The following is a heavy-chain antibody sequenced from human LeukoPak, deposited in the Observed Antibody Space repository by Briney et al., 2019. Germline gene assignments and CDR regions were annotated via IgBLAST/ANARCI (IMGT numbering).Heavy chain of an antibody. CDR1: GGPISSYY. D-gene: IGHD6-19*01. Sequence: SETLSLTCTVSGGPISSYYWSWIRQPPGKGLEWIGYIYYSGSTNYNPSLKSRVTISVDTSKNQFSLKLSSVTAADTAVYYCARQGVIAVAGLPFDYWGQGTLVTVSS. V-gene: IGHV4-59*01. CDR2: IYYSGST. J-gene: IGHJ4*02. CDR3: ARQGVIAVAGLPFDY.